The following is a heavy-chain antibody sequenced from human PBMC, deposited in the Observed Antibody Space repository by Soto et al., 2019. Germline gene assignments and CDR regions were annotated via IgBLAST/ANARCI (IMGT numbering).Heavy chain of an antibody. CDR2: IYWDDDK. CDR1: GFSLSTSGVG. J-gene: IGHJ4*02. V-gene: IGHV2-5*02. D-gene: IGHD3-22*01. CDR3: AHSYDSSGYMWQIDSFNY. Sequence: QITLKESGPTLVKPTQTLTLTCTFSGFSLSTSGVGVGWIRQPPGTALEWISLIYWDDDKSYSPSLKSRLTITKDTSKNQVVLTMTNMDPVDTATYYWAHSYDSSGYMWQIDSFNYWVQGTLVTVSS.